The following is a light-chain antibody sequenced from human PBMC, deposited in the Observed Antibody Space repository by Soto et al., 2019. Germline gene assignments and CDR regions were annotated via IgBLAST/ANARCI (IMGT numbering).Light chain of an antibody. V-gene: IGKV3-15*01. Sequence: IVMTQSPATLSVSPGERATLSCRASQNIYSHVAWYQQSPGQAPRLLIYRASTRAPGIPARFSGSGSGTEFTLTISSLQSEDFTVYSCLQYHNLWAFGHATTVDIK. J-gene: IGKJ1*01. CDR1: QNIYSH. CDR2: RAS. CDR3: LQYHNLWA.